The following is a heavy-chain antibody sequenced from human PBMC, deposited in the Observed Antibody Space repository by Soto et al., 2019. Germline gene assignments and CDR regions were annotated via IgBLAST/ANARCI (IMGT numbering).Heavy chain of an antibody. D-gene: IGHD3-10*01. V-gene: IGHV3-73*02. CDR1: GFTFSGSA. J-gene: IGHJ4*02. CDR3: TMGLLWFGAY. Sequence: EVQLVESGGGLVQPGGSLKLSCAASGFTFSGSAMHWVRQASGKGLEWVGRIRSKANSYATAYAASVKGRFTISRDDSTNTAYLQMNSLKTEDTAVYYCTMGLLWFGAYWGQGTLVTVSS. CDR2: IRSKANSYAT.